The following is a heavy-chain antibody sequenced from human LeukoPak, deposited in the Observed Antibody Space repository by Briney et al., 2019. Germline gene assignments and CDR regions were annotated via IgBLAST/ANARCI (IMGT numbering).Heavy chain of an antibody. CDR1: GGAFSGYY. CDR3: ARDPTVDAFDI. Sequence: SETLSLTCAVNGGAFSGYYWSWIRQPPGKGLEWIGEINHSGSTNYNPSLKSRVTISVDTSKNQFSLKLSSVTAADTAVYYCARDPTVDAFDIWGQGTMVTVSS. D-gene: IGHD4-17*01. CDR2: INHSGST. J-gene: IGHJ3*02. V-gene: IGHV4-34*01.